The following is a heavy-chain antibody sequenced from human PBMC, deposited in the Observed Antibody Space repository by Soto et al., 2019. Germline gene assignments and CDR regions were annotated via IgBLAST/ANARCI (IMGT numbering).Heavy chain of an antibody. D-gene: IGHD4-17*01. CDR3: ARWTTVTTPGFAP. CDR1: GGTFSSYT. CDR2: IIPILGIA. J-gene: IGHJ5*02. Sequence: QVQLVQSGAEVKKPGSSVKVSCKASGGTFSSYTISWVRQAPGQGLEWMGRIIPILGIANYAQKFQGRVTIPADKSTSTAYMELSSLRSEDTAVYYCARWTTVTTPGFAPWGQGPLVTVSS. V-gene: IGHV1-69*02.